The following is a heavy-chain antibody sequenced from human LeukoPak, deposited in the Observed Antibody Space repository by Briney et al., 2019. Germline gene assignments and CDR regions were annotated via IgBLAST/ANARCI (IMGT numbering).Heavy chain of an antibody. D-gene: IGHD4-11*01. V-gene: IGHV3-21*01. Sequence: GGSLRLSCAASGFTFSSYTMNWVRQAPGKGLEWVSSISSSSSYIYYADSVKGRFTISRDNAKNSLHLQMNSLRAEDTAVYYCARDWSSKYPFYYGMDVWGQGTTVTVSS. CDR1: GFTFSSYT. CDR2: ISSSSSYI. J-gene: IGHJ6*02. CDR3: ARDWSSKYPFYYGMDV.